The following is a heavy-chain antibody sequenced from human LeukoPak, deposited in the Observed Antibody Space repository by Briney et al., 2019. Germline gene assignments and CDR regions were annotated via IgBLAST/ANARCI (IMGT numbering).Heavy chain of an antibody. Sequence: SETLSLTCTVSGGSISSSSYYWGWIRQPPGKGLEWIGSIYYSGSTYYNPSLKSRVTISVDTSKNQFSLKLSSVTAADTAVYYCARQMSIAARDTSAAPRWFDPWGQGTLVTVSS. J-gene: IGHJ5*02. D-gene: IGHD6-6*01. CDR1: GGSISSSSYY. CDR2: IYYSGST. CDR3: ARQMSIAARDTSAAPRWFDP. V-gene: IGHV4-39*01.